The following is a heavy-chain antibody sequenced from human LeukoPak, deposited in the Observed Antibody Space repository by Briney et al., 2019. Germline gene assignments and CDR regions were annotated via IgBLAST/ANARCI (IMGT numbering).Heavy chain of an antibody. D-gene: IGHD6-6*01. CDR2: ISGSGGNT. Sequence: GGSLRLSCAASGFTFSSYTMSWVRQAPGKGLEWVSAISGSGGNTYYADSVKGRFTISRDNSKNTLYLQMNSLRAEDTAVYYCAKRVEYSSPGGYFDYWGQGILVTVAS. J-gene: IGHJ4*02. CDR1: GFTFSSYT. V-gene: IGHV3-23*01. CDR3: AKRVEYSSPGGYFDY.